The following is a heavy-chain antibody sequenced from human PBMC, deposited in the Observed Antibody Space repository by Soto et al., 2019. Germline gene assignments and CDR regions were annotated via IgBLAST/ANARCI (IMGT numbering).Heavy chain of an antibody. CDR3: ARWMSSGYYFAFDY. CDR2: IYHSGST. D-gene: IGHD3-22*01. V-gene: IGHV4-4*02. Sequence: PSETLSLTCAVSGGSISSSNWWSWVRQPPVKGLECIGEIYHSGSTNYNPSLKSRVTISVDKSKNKFSLKLSSVTAADTAVYYCARWMSSGYYFAFDYWGQGTLVTVSS. J-gene: IGHJ4*02. CDR1: GGSISSSNW.